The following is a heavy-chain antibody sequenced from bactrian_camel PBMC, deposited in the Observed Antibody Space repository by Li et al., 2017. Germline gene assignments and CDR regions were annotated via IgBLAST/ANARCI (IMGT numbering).Heavy chain of an antibody. CDR2: IASDGTI. CDR3: AWVKGWPSYELGS. D-gene: IGHD1*01. Sequence: HVQLVESGGGSVQAGGSLRLSCTGFGFTFEHTDMNWYRQAPGNECELVSSIASDGTIAYADSVKGRFTISRDNAKNTVWLQMKSLKSEDTARYHCAWVKGWPSYELGSWGQGTQVTVS. V-gene: IGHV3S53*01. CDR1: GFTFEHTD. J-gene: IGHJ6*01.